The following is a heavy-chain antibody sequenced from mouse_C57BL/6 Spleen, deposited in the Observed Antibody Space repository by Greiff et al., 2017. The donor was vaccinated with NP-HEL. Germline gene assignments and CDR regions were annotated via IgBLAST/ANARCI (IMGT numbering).Heavy chain of an antibody. Sequence: EVKLMESGGGLVKPGGSLKLSCAASGFTFSDYGMHWVRQAPEKGLEWVAYISSGSSTIYYADTVKGRFTISRDNAKNTLFLQMTRLRSEDTAMYYCARSDSNYWYFDVWGTGTTVTVSS. V-gene: IGHV5-17*01. J-gene: IGHJ1*03. CDR2: ISSGSSTI. CDR1: GFTFSDYG. D-gene: IGHD2-5*01. CDR3: ARSDSNYWYFDV.